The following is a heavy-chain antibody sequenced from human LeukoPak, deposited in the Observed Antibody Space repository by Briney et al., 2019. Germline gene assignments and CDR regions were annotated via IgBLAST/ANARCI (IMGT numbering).Heavy chain of an antibody. CDR2: IYYSGST. J-gene: IGHJ2*01. Sequence: SETLSLTCTVSGGSISSSYWSWIRQPPGKGLEWIGYIYYSGSTNYNPSLKSRVTISVDTSKNQFSLKLSSVTAADTAAYYCARGGNGRRALYWYFDLWGRGTLVTVSS. CDR1: GGSISSSY. D-gene: IGHD1-1*01. CDR3: ARGGNGRRALYWYFDL. V-gene: IGHV4-59*01.